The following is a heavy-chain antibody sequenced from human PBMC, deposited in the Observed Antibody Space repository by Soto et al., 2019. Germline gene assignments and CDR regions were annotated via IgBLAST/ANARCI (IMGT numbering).Heavy chain of an antibody. CDR3: AGDNRNDYMGNFGN. CDR2: IDNSGRT. J-gene: IGHJ4*02. Sequence: PAETQSLTCPVSGCSPSSYYWTWIRPPRGKGLERIGNIDNSGRTTYNPPLKSRVTISVDTPNNQFSLKLSSVTAADTAGYYCAGDNRNDYMGNFGNGAQGTL. D-gene: IGHD4-4*01. CDR1: GCSPSSYY. V-gene: IGHV4-59*12.